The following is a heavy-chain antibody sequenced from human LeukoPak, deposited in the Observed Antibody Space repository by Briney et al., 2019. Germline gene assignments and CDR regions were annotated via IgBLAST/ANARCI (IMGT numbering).Heavy chain of an antibody. Sequence: PSETLSLTCTVSGVSVGSAGYYWSWIRQPPGGGLEGIGYIYYISNTNYNPSLKSRVTMSLNPSGNQFSLKLNSVTAADTAMYYCARTQSQSGSYRYYFGYWGQGTLVTVSS. CDR1: GVSVGSAGYY. CDR3: ARTQSQSGSYRYYFGY. V-gene: IGHV4-61*08. CDR2: IYYISNT. D-gene: IGHD1-26*01. J-gene: IGHJ4*02.